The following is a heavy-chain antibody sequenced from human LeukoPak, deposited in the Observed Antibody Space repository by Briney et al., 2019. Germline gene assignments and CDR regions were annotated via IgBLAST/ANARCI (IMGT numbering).Heavy chain of an antibody. CDR1: GYTFTSYY. Sequence: GASVKVSCKASGYTFTSYYMHWVRQAPGQGLEWMGIINPSGGNTNYAQKFQGRITMTTDTSTRTVYMELSSLRSEDTAVYYCAKEAYRLPFDIWGQGTMVTVSS. V-gene: IGHV1-46*01. J-gene: IGHJ3*02. CDR3: AKEAYRLPFDI. CDR2: INPSGGNT. D-gene: IGHD1-26*01.